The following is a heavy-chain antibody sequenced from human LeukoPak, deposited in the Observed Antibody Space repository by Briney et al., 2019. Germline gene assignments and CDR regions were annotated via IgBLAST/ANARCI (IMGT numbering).Heavy chain of an antibody. J-gene: IGHJ4*02. CDR3: ARSPPDRASGLFDY. V-gene: IGHV3-23*01. CDR1: GFTFSSYP. D-gene: IGHD1-14*01. CDR2: ISDSGGIT. Sequence: GGSLRLSCAASGFTFSSYPMTWVRQAPGKGPEWVSFISDSGGITYYADSVKGRFTISRDNSKNTLYLQMNSLRAEDTAVYYCARSPPDRASGLFDYWGQGTLVTVPS.